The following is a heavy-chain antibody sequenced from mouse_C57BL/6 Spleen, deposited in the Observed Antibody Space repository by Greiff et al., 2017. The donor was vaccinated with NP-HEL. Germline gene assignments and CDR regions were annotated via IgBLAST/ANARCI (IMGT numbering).Heavy chain of an antibody. D-gene: IGHD2-5*01. V-gene: IGHV5-17*01. CDR2: ISSGSSTI. CDR3: ARAYYSNYQAWFAY. J-gene: IGHJ3*01. Sequence: EVKVVESGGGLVKPGGSLKLSCAASGFTFSDYGMHWVRQAPEKGLEWVAYISSGSSTIYYADTVKGRFTITRDNAKNTLFLQMTSLRSEATAMYYCARAYYSNYQAWFAYWGQGTLVTVSA. CDR1: GFTFSDYG.